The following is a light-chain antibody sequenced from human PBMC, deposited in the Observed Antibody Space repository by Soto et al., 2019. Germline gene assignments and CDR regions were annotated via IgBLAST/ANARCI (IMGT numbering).Light chain of an antibody. CDR3: QQYKSFQLA. J-gene: IGKJ4*01. Sequence: DIQMTQFPSTLSTSVGDRVSITCVASQSISSWLAWYQQKPGKAPKLLIYMASSLEDGVPSRFRGSGSGTAFTLTITRLEPDDFATYYCQQYKSFQLAFGGGTKVDIK. V-gene: IGKV1-5*03. CDR1: QSISSW. CDR2: MAS.